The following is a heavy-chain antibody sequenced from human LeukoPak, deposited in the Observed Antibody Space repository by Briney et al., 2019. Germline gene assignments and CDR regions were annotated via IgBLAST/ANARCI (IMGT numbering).Heavy chain of an antibody. CDR3: ADELLRGAFDI. D-gene: IGHD1-26*01. J-gene: IGHJ3*02. CDR1: GFTFSSYG. CDR2: ISGSGGST. Sequence: GGSLRLSCAASGFTFSSYGMSGVRQAPGKGVEWVSAISGSGGSTYYADSVKGRFTISRDNSKNTLYLQMNSLRAEDTAVYYCADELLRGAFDIWGQGTMVTVSS. V-gene: IGHV3-23*01.